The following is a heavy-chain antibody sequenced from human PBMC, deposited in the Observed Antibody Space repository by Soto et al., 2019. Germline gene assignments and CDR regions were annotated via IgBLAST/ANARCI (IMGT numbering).Heavy chain of an antibody. D-gene: IGHD3-10*01. CDR2: LYYTGNT. J-gene: IGHJ6*02. V-gene: IGHV4-59*01. CDR1: GAPISVFY. Sequence: QMQLQESGPGVVKPSETLSLTCTVSGAPISVFYWTWIRQDPGKGLEWIGYLYYTGNTNYNPALKSRVAMSMDTSKKHFYLTLTSATAADTAMYFCARGGSEGGLDIWGQGTTVTVSS. CDR3: ARGGSEGGLDI.